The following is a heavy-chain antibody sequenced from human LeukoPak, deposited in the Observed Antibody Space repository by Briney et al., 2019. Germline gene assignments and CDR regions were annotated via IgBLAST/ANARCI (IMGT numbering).Heavy chain of an antibody. V-gene: IGHV3-48*01. J-gene: IGHJ4*02. Sequence: PGGSLRLSCAASGFTFSSYAMSWVRQVPGKGLEWVSYISSSSNKVYYADPVKGRFTISRDNAKNSLFLQMNSLRADDTAVYYCARNFYCGGDCAISYFDYWGQGTLVTVSS. D-gene: IGHD2-21*02. CDR2: ISSSSNKV. CDR1: GFTFSSYA. CDR3: ARNFYCGGDCAISYFDY.